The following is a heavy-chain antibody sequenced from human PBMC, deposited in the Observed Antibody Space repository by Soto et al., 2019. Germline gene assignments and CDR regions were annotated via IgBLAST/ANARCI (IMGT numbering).Heavy chain of an antibody. V-gene: IGHV1-2*02. Sequence: ASVKVSCKASGYTFTNYYMHWVRQAPGQGFEWMGRISPKSGGTNYAQKFQGRVSMTWDTSLKTAYMELSSLISEDTAVYYCARDLYYYDSSGNDAFDIWGQGTMVTVSS. J-gene: IGHJ3*02. D-gene: IGHD3-22*01. CDR1: GYTFTNYY. CDR2: ISPKSGGT. CDR3: ARDLYYYDSSGNDAFDI.